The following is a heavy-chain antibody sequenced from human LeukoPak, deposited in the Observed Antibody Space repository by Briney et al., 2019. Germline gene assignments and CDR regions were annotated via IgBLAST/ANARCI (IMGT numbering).Heavy chain of an antibody. Sequence: SETLSLTCAVYGGSFSSYYWGWIRQPPGKGLEWIGSIYYSGSTHYNPSLKSRVTISVDTSKNQFSLKLSSVTAADTAVYYCARLRELVGYWGQGALVTVSS. CDR1: GGSFSSYY. CDR3: ARLRELVGY. D-gene: IGHD3-16*01. CDR2: IYYSGST. J-gene: IGHJ4*02. V-gene: IGHV4-39*01.